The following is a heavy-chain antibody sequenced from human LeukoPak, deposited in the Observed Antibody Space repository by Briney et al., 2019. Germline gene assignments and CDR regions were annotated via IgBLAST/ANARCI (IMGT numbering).Heavy chain of an antibody. J-gene: IGHJ4*02. Sequence: GASVKVSCKAPVYTFIDDYMHWVRQAPGQGLEWMGWINPDRGFTNYAQTSKGRVTMTRDTSIRTAYIEEKRPTADDTAMYYCVRTCEAYTSAWHFWGQGTPVTVSS. CDR2: INPDRGFT. D-gene: IGHD3-16*01. V-gene: IGHV1-2*02. CDR3: VRTCEAYTSAWHF. CDR1: VYTFIDDY.